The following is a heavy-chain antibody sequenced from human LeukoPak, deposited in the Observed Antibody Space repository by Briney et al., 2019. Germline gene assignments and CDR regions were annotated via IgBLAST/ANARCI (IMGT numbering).Heavy chain of an antibody. D-gene: IGHD3-9*01. Sequence: SETLSLTCTVSGGSMISYYWSWIRQPAGKGLEWIGRVFNTGITNYNPSLKSRVTMSVDTSRNQFSLKLSSVTAADTAVYYCARVYDILTGPFYYYYMDVWGKGTTVTVSS. CDR1: GGSMISYY. J-gene: IGHJ6*03. V-gene: IGHV4-4*07. CDR3: ARVYDILTGPFYYYYMDV. CDR2: VFNTGIT.